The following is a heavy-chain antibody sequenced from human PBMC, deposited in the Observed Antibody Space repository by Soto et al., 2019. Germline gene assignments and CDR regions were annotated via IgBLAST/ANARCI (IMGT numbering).Heavy chain of an antibody. Sequence: ASVKVSCKASGYTFTSYAISWVRQAPGQGLEWMGWISAYNGNTKYSQKFQGRVTITRDTSASTAYMELSSLRSEGTAVYYCARDLVMDVWGQGTTVTVSS. J-gene: IGHJ6*02. D-gene: IGHD2-8*02. V-gene: IGHV1-18*01. CDR1: GYTFTSYA. CDR2: ISAYNGNT. CDR3: ARDLVMDV.